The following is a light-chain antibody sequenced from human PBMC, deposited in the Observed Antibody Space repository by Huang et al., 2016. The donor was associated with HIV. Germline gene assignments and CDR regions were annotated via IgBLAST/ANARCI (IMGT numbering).Light chain of an antibody. J-gene: IGKJ3*01. V-gene: IGKV3-15*01. CDR2: DAS. CDR1: QSVSSN. Sequence: IVMTQSPGTLSVSPGERATLSCRASQSVSSNLAGYQQKPGQAPRLLIYDASSRAAGIPAMFSGSGSGTEFTLTISSLQSEDFAVYSCQQYNNWPPVTFGPGTKVDIK. CDR3: QQYNNWPPVT.